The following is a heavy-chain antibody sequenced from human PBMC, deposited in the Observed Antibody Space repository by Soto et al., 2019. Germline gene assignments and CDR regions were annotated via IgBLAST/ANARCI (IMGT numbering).Heavy chain of an antibody. CDR1: GDSVTNHY. CDR3: AREGDSSSNFDY. Sequence: SETLSLTCSFSGDSVTNHYLTWIRQSPEKGLEWIGYMHYTGFSHYNPSLKSRLTISVDTSKNQFTLQLTSVTAADTAVYYCAREGDSSSNFDYWGQGTLVTVSS. J-gene: IGHJ4*02. D-gene: IGHD6-6*01. V-gene: IGHV4-59*02. CDR2: MHYTGFS.